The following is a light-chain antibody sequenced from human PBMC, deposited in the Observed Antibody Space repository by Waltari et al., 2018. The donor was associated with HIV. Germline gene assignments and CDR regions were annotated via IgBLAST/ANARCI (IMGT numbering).Light chain of an antibody. J-gene: IGKJ1*01. CDR2: DTS. V-gene: IGKV3-20*01. CDR3: QQYGGSPGT. Sequence: EFVSTQSPGTLSLSPGESATLSCRASQSVSSNYLAWYQQKPGQAPRLLIYDTSYRATGIPDRFSGSGSGTDFTLTISRLEPEDFAVYYCQQYGGSPGTFGQGTKVEIE. CDR1: QSVSSNY.